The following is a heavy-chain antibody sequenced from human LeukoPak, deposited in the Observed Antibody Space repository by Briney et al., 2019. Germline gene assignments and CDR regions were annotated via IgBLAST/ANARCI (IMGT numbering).Heavy chain of an antibody. CDR3: ARGTTMVRGVIPY. D-gene: IGHD3-10*01. J-gene: IGHJ4*02. V-gene: IGHV1-69*04. Sequence: SVKVSCKASGGTFSSYAISWVRQAPGQGLEWMGRIIPILGIANYAQKFQGRVTITADKSTSTAYMELSSLRSEDTAVYYCARGTTMVRGVIPYWGQGTLVTVSS. CDR2: IIPILGIA. CDR1: GGTFSSYA.